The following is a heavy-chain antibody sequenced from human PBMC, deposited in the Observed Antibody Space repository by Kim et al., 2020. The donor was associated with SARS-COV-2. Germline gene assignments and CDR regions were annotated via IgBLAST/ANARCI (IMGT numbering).Heavy chain of an antibody. J-gene: IGHJ5*02. D-gene: IGHD2-2*01. V-gene: IGHV3-7*03. CDR1: GFTFSSYW. CDR2: IKEDGSER. Sequence: GGSLRLSCAASGFTFSSYWMSWVRQAPGKGLEWVANIKEDGSERYYVGSVEGRFTISRDNAKNSLYLQMNSLRAEDTAVYYCVRDARYCTSTSCPTESWFDPWGQGTLVTVSS. CDR3: VRDARYCTSTSCPTESWFDP.